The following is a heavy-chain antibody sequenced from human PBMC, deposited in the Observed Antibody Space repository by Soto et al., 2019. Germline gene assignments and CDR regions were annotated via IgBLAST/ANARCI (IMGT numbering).Heavy chain of an antibody. Sequence: SETLSLTCAVYGGSFSGYYWSWIRQPPGKGLEWIGEINHSGSTNYNPSLKSRVTISVDTSKNQFSLKRSSVTAADTAVYYCARARAQLVLRYFSYYYGMDVWGQGTTVTVSS. CDR1: GGSFSGYY. D-gene: IGHD3-9*01. CDR2: INHSGST. V-gene: IGHV4-34*01. CDR3: ARARAQLVLRYFSYYYGMDV. J-gene: IGHJ6*02.